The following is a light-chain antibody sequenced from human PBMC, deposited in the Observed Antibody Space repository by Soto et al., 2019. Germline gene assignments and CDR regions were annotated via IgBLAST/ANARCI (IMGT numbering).Light chain of an antibody. CDR1: QSILYSSNNKNY. Sequence: DIVMTQSPDSLAVSLGERATINCKSSQSILYSSNNKNYLAWYQQKPGQPPKLLIYWASTRESGVPDRFSGGGSGTDFTLTISSLQAGDVAVYYCQQYYDAPQTFGQGTKVEI. CDR2: WAS. J-gene: IGKJ1*01. CDR3: QQYYDAPQT. V-gene: IGKV4-1*01.